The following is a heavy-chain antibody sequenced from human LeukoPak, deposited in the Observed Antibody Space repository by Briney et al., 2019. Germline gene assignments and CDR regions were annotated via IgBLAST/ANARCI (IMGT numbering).Heavy chain of an antibody. CDR1: GFTFRIVP. D-gene: IGHD3-3*01. CDR3: ARDLELSAVYYFDS. CDR2: ISSASEK. Sequence: VGTLILSCEASGFTFRIVPMHWVRQAPGKGLEGGALISSASEKYYADSIKGRFTISRYTSKNMLYLQLNLLRADAAAVYYCARDLELSAVYYFDSWGQATLVIVSS. V-gene: IGHV3-30*04. J-gene: IGHJ4*02.